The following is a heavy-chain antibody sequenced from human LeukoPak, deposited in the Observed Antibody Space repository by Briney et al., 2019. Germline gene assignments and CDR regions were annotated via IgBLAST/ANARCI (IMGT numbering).Heavy chain of an antibody. CDR1: GFTFSRYA. D-gene: IGHD6-19*01. V-gene: IGHV3-23*01. J-gene: IGHJ4*02. CDR2: ISGSGANT. CDR3: ANKSFSAVVGTPDY. Sequence: GGSLRLSCAASGFTFSRYAMIWVRQAPGKGLEWVSAISGSGANTYYADSVKGRFTISRDNSKNTLYLKMNSLRAEDTAVYYCANKSFSAVVGTPDYWGQGTLVTVSS.